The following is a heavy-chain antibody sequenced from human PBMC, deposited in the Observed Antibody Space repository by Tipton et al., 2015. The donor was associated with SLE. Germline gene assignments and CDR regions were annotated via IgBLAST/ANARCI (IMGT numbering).Heavy chain of an antibody. CDR2: INHSGST. CDR1: GGSFSGYY. V-gene: IGHV4-34*01. D-gene: IGHD4-17*01. Sequence: LRLSCAVYGGSFSGYYWSWIRQPPGKGLVWIGEINHSGSTNYNPSLKSRVTISVDTSKNQFSLKLSSVTAADTAVYYCARGRNSGGFDPWGQGTLVTVSS. J-gene: IGHJ5*02. CDR3: ARGRNSGGFDP.